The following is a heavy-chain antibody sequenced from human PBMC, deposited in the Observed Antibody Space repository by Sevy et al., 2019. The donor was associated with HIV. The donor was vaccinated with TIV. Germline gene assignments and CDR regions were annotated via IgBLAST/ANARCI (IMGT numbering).Heavy chain of an antibody. D-gene: IGHD2-8*02. CDR3: AKRRVQSGLSGGGANYGMDV. J-gene: IGHJ6*02. CDR1: GFPFSNFA. Sequence: GGSLRLSCAASGFPFSNFAMSWVRQAPGKGLEWVSTLIGRGSRRYYADSVTGRFIISRDNSRNTLYLQMNSLRAEDTATHYCAKRRVQSGLSGGGANYGMDVCGRGTTVTVSS. V-gene: IGHV3-23*01. CDR2: LIGRGSRR.